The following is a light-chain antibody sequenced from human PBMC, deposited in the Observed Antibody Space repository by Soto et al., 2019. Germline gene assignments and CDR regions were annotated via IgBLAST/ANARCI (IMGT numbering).Light chain of an antibody. J-gene: IGLJ2*01. CDR2: DVS. CDR1: SSDFGGYNY. V-gene: IGLV2-14*01. CDR3: SSYTSSIVV. Sequence: QSVLTQPASVSGSPGQSITISCTGTSSDFGGYNYVSWYQQHPCKAPKLMIYDVSIRPSGVSNRFSGSKSGNTASLTISGLQAEDEADYYCSSYTSSIVVFGGGTKVTVL.